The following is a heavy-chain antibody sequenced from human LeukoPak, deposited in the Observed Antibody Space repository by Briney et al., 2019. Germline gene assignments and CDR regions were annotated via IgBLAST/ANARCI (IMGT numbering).Heavy chain of an antibody. V-gene: IGHV3-48*03. J-gene: IGHJ4*02. CDR3: ARGYYGSGSYSFDN. CDR1: GFTFSSYE. D-gene: IGHD3-10*01. CDR2: ISSSGSTI. Sequence: SGGSLRLSCAASGFTFSSYEMNWVRQTPGKGLEWVSYISSSGSTIYYADSVKGRFAITRDNAKSSLYLQMNSLRAEDTAVYYCARGYYGSGSYSFDNWGQGTLVTVSS.